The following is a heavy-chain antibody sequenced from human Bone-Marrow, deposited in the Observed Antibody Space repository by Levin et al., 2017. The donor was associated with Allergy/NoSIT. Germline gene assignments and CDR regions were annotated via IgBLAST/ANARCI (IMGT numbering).Heavy chain of an antibody. CDR3: ARAAGAAGRGGMDV. CDR1: GFPFSTYG. CDR2: ITTTSNYI. D-gene: IGHD6-13*01. V-gene: IGHV3-21*01. Sequence: GGSLRLSCATSGFPFSTYGMAWVRQAPGKGLEWVASITTTSNYIHYADSVKGRFTISRDNANNSLSLQMNRLRSEDTAVYYCARAAGAAGRGGMDVWGQGATVTVSS. J-gene: IGHJ6*02.